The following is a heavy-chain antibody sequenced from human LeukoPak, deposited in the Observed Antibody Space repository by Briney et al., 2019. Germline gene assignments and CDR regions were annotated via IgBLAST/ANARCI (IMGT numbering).Heavy chain of an antibody. Sequence: GRSLRLSCAASGFTFSSYGMHWIRQAPGKGLEWVAVISYDGSNKYYADSVKGRFTISRDNSKNTLYLQMNSLRAEDTAVYYCARSDSRVLLWFGELDYFDYWGQGTLVTVSS. V-gene: IGHV3-30*03. CDR3: ARSDSRVLLWFGELDYFDY. CDR2: ISYDGSNK. CDR1: GFTFSSYG. J-gene: IGHJ4*02. D-gene: IGHD3-10*01.